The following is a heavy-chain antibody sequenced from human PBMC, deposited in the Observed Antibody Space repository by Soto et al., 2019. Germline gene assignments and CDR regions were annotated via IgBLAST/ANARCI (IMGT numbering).Heavy chain of an antibody. Sequence: QEHLVQSGAEVKKPGSSVKVSCRASGGIGSNYAISWVRQAPGQGLEWMGGIVPKFGTSNYAQRFKGRVTISVDKPTNAVYMELSSLRSQDTAIYYCAREMASGYSRTWFDPWGQGTLVTVSS. D-gene: IGHD2-15*01. J-gene: IGHJ5*02. CDR1: GGIGSNYA. CDR3: AREMASGYSRTWFDP. V-gene: IGHV1-69*06. CDR2: IVPKFGTS.